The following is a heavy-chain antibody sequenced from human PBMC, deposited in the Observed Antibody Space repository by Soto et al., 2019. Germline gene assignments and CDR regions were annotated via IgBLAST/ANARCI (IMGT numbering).Heavy chain of an antibody. CDR3: ARDRRDQLPPYYYYYGMDV. J-gene: IGHJ6*02. V-gene: IGHV3-30*04. CDR2: ISYDGSNK. CDR1: GFTFSTYA. D-gene: IGHD2-2*01. Sequence: GGSLRLSCAASGFTFSTYAMHWVRQTPGRGLEWVAVISYDGSNKYYADSGKGRLTISRDDSKNTLFLQMNSLRPEDTAVFYCARDRRDQLPPYYYYYGMDVWGQGTTVTVSS.